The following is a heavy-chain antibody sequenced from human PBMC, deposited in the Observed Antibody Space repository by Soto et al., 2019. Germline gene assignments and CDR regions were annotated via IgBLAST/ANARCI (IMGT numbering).Heavy chain of an antibody. CDR1: GFSLNTGGEG. J-gene: IGHJ4*02. CDR3: AHRRFSWLHFVGGYDH. CDR2: IYWDDNK. Sequence: QITLKESGPPLVKPTQTLTLTCTFSGFSLNTGGEGVGWIRQPPGKALEWLALIYWDDNKRYSPSLKNRLTITKDTSKNQVVLTMTNMDPVDTATYYCAHRRFSWLHFVGGYDHWGQGALVTVSS. D-gene: IGHD5-12*01. V-gene: IGHV2-5*02.